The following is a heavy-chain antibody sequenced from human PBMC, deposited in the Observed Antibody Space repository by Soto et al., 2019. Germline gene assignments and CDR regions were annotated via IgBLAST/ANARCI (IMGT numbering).Heavy chain of an antibody. Sequence: GGSLRLSCAASGFTFSSYAMHWVRQAPGKGLEYVSAISSNGGSTYYANSVKGRFTISRDNAKNTLYLQMNSLRAEDTAVYYCARMSPKLLWFGELMFDPWGQGTLVTVSS. CDR2: ISSNGGST. J-gene: IGHJ5*02. V-gene: IGHV3-64*01. CDR3: ARMSPKLLWFGELMFDP. D-gene: IGHD3-10*01. CDR1: GFTFSSYA.